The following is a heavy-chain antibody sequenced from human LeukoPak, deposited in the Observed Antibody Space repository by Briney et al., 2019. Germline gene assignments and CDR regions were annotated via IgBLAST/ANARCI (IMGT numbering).Heavy chain of an antibody. CDR2: ISASSSHI. CDR3: ARDTGMVSSDYGLDV. J-gene: IGHJ6*04. V-gene: IGHV3-21*01. CDR1: GFTFSTYS. D-gene: IGHD5-18*01. Sequence: GGSLRLSCAASGFTFSTYSMNWVRQAPGKGLEWVAYISASSSHIYYADSVKGRFTISRDNAKNSLYLQMNSLRAEDTAVYFCARDTGMVSSDYGLDVWGKGTTVIVSS.